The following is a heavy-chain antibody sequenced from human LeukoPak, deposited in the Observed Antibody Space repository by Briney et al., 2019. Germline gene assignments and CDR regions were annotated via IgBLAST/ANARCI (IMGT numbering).Heavy chain of an antibody. J-gene: IGHJ2*01. CDR3: ARELIAAAAPVDL. D-gene: IGHD6-13*01. CDR2: INPNSGGT. CDR1: GYTFTGYY. Sequence: ASVKVSCKASGYTFTGYYMHWVRQAPGQGLEWMGWINPNSGGTNYAQKFQGRVTMTRDTSISTAYMELSRLRSDDTAVYYCARELIAAAAPVDLWGRGTLVTVSS. V-gene: IGHV1-2*02.